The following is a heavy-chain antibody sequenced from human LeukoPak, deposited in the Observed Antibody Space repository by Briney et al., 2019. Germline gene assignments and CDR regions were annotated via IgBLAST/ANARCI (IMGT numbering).Heavy chain of an antibody. J-gene: IGHJ4*02. CDR3: ARGACSGASCLDY. V-gene: IGHV3-7*02. CDR1: GFTFSRYW. Sequence: PGGSLRLSCAASGFTFSRYWMSWVRQAPGKGLEWVANIKEDGSEQFYVDSVKGRFTISRDNSKNTLYLQMNGLRADDTAVYYCARGACSGASCLDYWGQGTLVTASS. CDR2: IKEDGSEQ. D-gene: IGHD2-15*01.